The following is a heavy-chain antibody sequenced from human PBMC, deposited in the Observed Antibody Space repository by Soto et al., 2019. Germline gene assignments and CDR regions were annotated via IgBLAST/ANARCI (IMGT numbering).Heavy chain of an antibody. D-gene: IGHD3-9*01. CDR1: GFSLTTGKMG. J-gene: IGHJ6*02. Sequence: PTLVNPTETLTLTCTVSGFSLTTGKMGVSWIRQPPGKALGWLAHIFSDNERSYSTSLQGRLTISKDTSGSQVVLSMTNVDPVDTATYYCARMKVDSYQFYYAMDVWGQGTTVTVSS. CDR3: ARMKVDSYQFYYAMDV. V-gene: IGHV2-26*01. CDR2: IFSDNER.